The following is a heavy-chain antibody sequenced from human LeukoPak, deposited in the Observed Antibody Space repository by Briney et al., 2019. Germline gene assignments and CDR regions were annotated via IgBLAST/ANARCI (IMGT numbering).Heavy chain of an antibody. D-gene: IGHD6-19*01. J-gene: IGHJ4*02. CDR3: ASGSGWFNY. V-gene: IGHV4-59*08. CDR2: IYSSGTT. Sequence: SETLSLTCTVSGVSIRGYYWSLIRQPPGKGLEWIGYIYSSGTTNYNPSLKSRVTISVDTSKNQFSLKLSSVTAADTAVYYCASGSGWFNYWGQGTLVTVSS. CDR1: GVSIRGYY.